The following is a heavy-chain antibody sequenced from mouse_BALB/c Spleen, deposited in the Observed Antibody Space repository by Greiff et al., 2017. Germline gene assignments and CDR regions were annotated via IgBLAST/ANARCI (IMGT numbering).Heavy chain of an antibody. CDR2: IWGDGST. V-gene: IGHV2-6-7*01. D-gene: IGHD1-1*01. CDR3: ARDYYGTPYVDV. Sequence: VKLLESGPGLVAPSQSLSITCTVSGFSFTGYGVNWVRQPPGKGLEWLGMIWGDGSTDYNSALKSRLSIGKDNSKSQVFLKMNSLQTDDTARYYCARDYYGTPYVDVWGAGTTVTVSS. CDR1: GFSFTGYG. J-gene: IGHJ1*01.